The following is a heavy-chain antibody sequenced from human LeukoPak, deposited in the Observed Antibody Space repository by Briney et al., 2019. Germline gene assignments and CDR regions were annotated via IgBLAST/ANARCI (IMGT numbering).Heavy chain of an antibody. Sequence: PSETLSLTCTVSGGSISSYYWSWIRQPPGKGLEWIGYIYYSGSTNYNPSLKSRVTISVDTSKNQFSLKLSSVTAADTAVYYCARANRYSYGKFDYWGQGTLVTVSS. CDR3: ARANRYSYGKFDY. CDR2: IYYSGST. J-gene: IGHJ4*02. D-gene: IGHD5-18*01. V-gene: IGHV4-59*01. CDR1: GGSISSYY.